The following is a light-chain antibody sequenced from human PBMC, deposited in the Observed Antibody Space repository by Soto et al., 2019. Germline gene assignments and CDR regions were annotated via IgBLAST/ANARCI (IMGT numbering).Light chain of an antibody. CDR1: ISDVGGYNY. V-gene: IGLV2-14*03. J-gene: IGLJ1*01. Sequence: QSALTQPASVSGSPGQSITFSCTGTISDVGGYNYVSWYQQHPGKAPKLMIFDVSNRPSGVSNRFSGSKSGYTASLTISGLQAEDEADYYCSSYTSSSTYVFGTGTKLTVL. CDR2: DVS. CDR3: SSYTSSSTYV.